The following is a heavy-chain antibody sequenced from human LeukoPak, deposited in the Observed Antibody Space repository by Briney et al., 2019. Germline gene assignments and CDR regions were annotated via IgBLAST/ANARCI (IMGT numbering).Heavy chain of an antibody. Sequence: SETLSLTCAVYGGSFSGYYWSWIRQHPGKGLEWIGYIYYSGSTYYNPSLKSRVTISVDTSKNQFSLKLSSVTAADTAVYYCARGTVVRRNFDYWGQGTLVTVSS. CDR3: ARGTVVRRNFDY. V-gene: IGHV4-31*11. J-gene: IGHJ4*02. CDR2: IYYSGST. D-gene: IGHD4-23*01. CDR1: GGSFSGYY.